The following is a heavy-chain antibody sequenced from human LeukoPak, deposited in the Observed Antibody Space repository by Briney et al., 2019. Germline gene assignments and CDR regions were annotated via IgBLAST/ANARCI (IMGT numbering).Heavy chain of an antibody. D-gene: IGHD3-10*01. V-gene: IGHV3-21*03. Sequence: GGSLRLSCAASGFTFSSYSMNWVRQAPGKGLEWVSSISSSSSYIYYADSVKGRFTISRDNAKNSLYLQMNSLRAEDTAVYYCAKDTRLFGGFWSDYWGQGTLVTVSS. J-gene: IGHJ4*02. CDR2: ISSSSSYI. CDR3: AKDTRLFGGFWSDY. CDR1: GFTFSSYS.